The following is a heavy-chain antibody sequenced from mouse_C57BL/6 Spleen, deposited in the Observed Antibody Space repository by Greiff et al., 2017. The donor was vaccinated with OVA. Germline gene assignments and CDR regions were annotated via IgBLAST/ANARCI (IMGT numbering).Heavy chain of an antibody. CDR3: TRRYGSSYGYFDV. V-gene: IGHV1-15*01. J-gene: IGHJ1*03. Sequence: VQLQQSGAELVRPGASVTLSCKASGYTFTDYEMHWVKQTPVHGLEWIGAIDPETGGTAYNQKFKGKAILTADKSSSTAYMELRILTSEDSAVYYCTRRYGSSYGYFDVWGTGTTVTVSS. CDR2: IDPETGGT. CDR1: GYTFTDYE. D-gene: IGHD1-1*01.